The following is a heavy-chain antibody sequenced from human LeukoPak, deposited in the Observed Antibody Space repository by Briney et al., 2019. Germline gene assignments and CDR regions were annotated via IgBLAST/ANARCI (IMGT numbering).Heavy chain of an antibody. J-gene: IGHJ4*02. CDR1: GGSFSGYY. Sequence: PSETLSLTCAVYGGSFSGYYWSWIRQPPGKGLEWIGEINHSGSTNYNPSLKSRVTISVDTSKNQFSLKLSSVTAADTAVYYCARGGGYCSSTSCYTWSGVDYFDYWGQGTLVTVSS. D-gene: IGHD2-2*02. V-gene: IGHV4-34*01. CDR3: ARGGGYCSSTSCYTWSGVDYFDY. CDR2: INHSGST.